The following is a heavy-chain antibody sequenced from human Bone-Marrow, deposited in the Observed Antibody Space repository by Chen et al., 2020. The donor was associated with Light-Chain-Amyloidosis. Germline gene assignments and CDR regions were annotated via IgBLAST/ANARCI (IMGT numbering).Heavy chain of an antibody. CDR1: RYTFTDYY. J-gene: IGHJ5*02. CDR2: INPNSGGT. Sequence: QVQLVQSGADVKKPGASVKVSCKASRYTFTDYYVHWVRQAPGQGLEWMGWINPNSGGTNYEQKFQDRVTMTRDTSISTAYMELSRLRSDDTALYYCAREKYSSSSRRWFDPWGQGTLVTVSS. CDR3: AREKYSSSSRRWFDP. D-gene: IGHD6-6*01. V-gene: IGHV1-2*02.